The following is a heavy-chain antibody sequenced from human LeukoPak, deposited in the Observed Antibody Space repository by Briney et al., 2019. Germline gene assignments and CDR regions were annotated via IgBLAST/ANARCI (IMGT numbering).Heavy chain of an antibody. D-gene: IGHD6-13*01. CDR1: GYSISSGFY. CDR3: ARLPIAAAGTRVDC. J-gene: IGHJ4*02. CDR2: IYHSGNT. Sequence: SETLSLTCTVSGYSISSGFYWGWIRQPPGKGLEWIGSIYHSGNTYYNPSLKSRVTMSVDRFKNQFSLKLSSVTAADTAVYYCARLPIAAAGTRVDCWGQGTLVTVSS. V-gene: IGHV4-38-2*02.